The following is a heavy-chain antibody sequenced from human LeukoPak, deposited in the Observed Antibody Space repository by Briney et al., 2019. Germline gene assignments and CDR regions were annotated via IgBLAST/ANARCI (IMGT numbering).Heavy chain of an antibody. D-gene: IGHD3-10*01. V-gene: IGHV3-23*01. CDR1: GFTFTTYA. Sequence: PGGSLRLSCAASGFTFTTYAMSWVRQAPGKGLEWVSSISDSGVTTYYADSVKGRFTISRDNSKNSLYLQMNSLRAEDTAIYYCASTSQQWFAYWGQGTLVTVSS. J-gene: IGHJ4*02. CDR3: ASTSQQWFAY. CDR2: ISDSGVTT.